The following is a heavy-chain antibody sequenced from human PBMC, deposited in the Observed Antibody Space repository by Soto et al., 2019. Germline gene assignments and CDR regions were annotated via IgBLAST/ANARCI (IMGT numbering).Heavy chain of an antibody. J-gene: IGHJ5*02. V-gene: IGHV4-31*03. CDR2: IYYSGST. Sequence: SETLSLTCTVSGGSISSGGYYWSWIRQHPGKGLEWIGYIYYSGSTYYNPSLKSRVTISVDTSKNQFSLKLSSVTAADTAVYYCARGLGREDWFDPWGQGISVTVSS. D-gene: IGHD2-15*01. CDR3: ARGLGREDWFDP. CDR1: GGSISSGGYY.